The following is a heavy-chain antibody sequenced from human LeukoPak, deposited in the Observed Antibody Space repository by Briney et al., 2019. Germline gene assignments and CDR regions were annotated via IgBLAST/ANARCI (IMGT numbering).Heavy chain of an antibody. Sequence: GGSPRLSCAASGFTFKLYWMHWVRQAPGKGPVWVSHINDDGSSTSYADSVKGRFTISRDDAKNTLYLQMNSLRAEDTAVYYCARDSIGGASFDYWGQGTLVTVSS. CDR3: ARDSIGGASFDY. CDR1: GFTFKLYW. V-gene: IGHV3-74*01. D-gene: IGHD3-10*01. CDR2: INDDGSST. J-gene: IGHJ4*02.